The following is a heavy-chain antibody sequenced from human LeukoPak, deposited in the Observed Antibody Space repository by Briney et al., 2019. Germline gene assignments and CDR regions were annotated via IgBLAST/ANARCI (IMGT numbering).Heavy chain of an antibody. V-gene: IGHV4-34*01. Sequence: SETLSLTCAVYGGSFSGYYWSWIRQPPGKGLEWIGEINHSGSTNYNPSLKSRVTISVDTSKNQFSLKLSSVTAADTAVYYCARESTAAAAGRNYYYYYYMDVWGKGTTVTVSS. J-gene: IGHJ6*03. CDR1: GGSFSGYY. D-gene: IGHD6-13*01. CDR2: INHSGST. CDR3: ARESTAAAAGRNYYYYYYMDV.